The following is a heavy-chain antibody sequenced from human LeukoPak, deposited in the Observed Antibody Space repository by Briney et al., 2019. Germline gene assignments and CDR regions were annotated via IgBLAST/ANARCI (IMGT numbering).Heavy chain of an antibody. CDR2: ISAYKGNT. V-gene: IGHV1-18*01. Sequence: GASVKVSCKASGYTFTSYGISWVRQAPGQGLEWMGWISAYKGNTNYAQKLQGRVTMTTDTSTSTAYMELRSLRSDDTAVYYCARGPLYYDFWSGYYFFDYWGQGTLVTVSS. CDR3: ARGPLYYDFWSGYYFFDY. CDR1: GYTFTSYG. J-gene: IGHJ4*02. D-gene: IGHD3-3*01.